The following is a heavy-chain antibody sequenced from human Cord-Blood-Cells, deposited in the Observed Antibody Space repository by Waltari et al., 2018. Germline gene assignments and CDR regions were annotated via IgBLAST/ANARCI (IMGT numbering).Heavy chain of an antibody. CDR2: MRYDGSNK. V-gene: IGHV3-30*02. CDR1: GFTFSSYG. Sequence: QVQLVESGGGVVQPGGSLRLSCAASGFTFSSYGMHWVRQAPGKGLEWVAFMRYDGSNKYDAESVKGRFTISRGNCKNTLYLQMNSLRAEDSAVYDCAKERGRFSYAFDIWGQGTMVTVSS. CDR3: AKERGRFSYAFDI. J-gene: IGHJ3*02. D-gene: IGHD3-3*01.